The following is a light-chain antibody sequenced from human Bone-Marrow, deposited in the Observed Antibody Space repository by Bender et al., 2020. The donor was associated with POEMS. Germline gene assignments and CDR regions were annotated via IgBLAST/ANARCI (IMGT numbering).Light chain of an antibody. CDR1: SSDVGAYNY. J-gene: IGLJ3*02. CDR2: EVS. V-gene: IGLV2-11*01. Sequence: QSALTQPRSVSGSPGQSVTISCTGTSSDVGAYNYVSWYQQHPGKAPKLMIYEVSKRPSGVPDRFSGSKSGNTASLTVSGLQAEDEADYYCCSYAGRYTWVFGGGTKLTVL. CDR3: CSYAGRYTWV.